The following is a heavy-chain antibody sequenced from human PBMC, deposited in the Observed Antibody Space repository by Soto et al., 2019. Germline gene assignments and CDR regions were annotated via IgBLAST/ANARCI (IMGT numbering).Heavy chain of an antibody. Sequence: SQTLSLPCDISGDSVSSNSAAWDWIRQSPSRGLEWLGRTYYRSKWYNDYAVSVKSRITINPDTSKNQFSLQLNSVTPEDTAVYYCARARLPEGAFDIWGQGTMVTVSS. CDR1: GDSVSSNSAA. V-gene: IGHV6-1*01. CDR2: TYYRSKWYN. CDR3: ARARLPEGAFDI. J-gene: IGHJ3*02.